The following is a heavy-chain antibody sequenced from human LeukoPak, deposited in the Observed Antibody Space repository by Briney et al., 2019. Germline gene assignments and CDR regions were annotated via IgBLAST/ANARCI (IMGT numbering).Heavy chain of an antibody. J-gene: IGHJ6*02. CDR1: GGSISSYY. D-gene: IGHD4-17*01. V-gene: IGHV4-59*08. CDR2: IYYSGSP. CDR3: ARLYYGDYVYYYYGMDV. Sequence: SETLSLTCTVSGGSISSYYWSWIRQPPGKGLEWIGYIYYSGSPNYNPSLKSRVTISVDSSKNQSSLKLSSVPAADTAVYYCARLYYGDYVYYYYGMDVWGQGTTVTVSS.